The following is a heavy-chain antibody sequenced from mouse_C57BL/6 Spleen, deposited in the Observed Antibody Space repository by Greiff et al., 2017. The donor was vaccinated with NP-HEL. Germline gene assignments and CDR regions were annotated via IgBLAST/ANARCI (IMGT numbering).Heavy chain of an antibody. CDR2: IDPSDSYP. CDR3: ARNPFYDGYPYYFDY. Sequence: QVQLKQPGAELVKPGASVKLSCKASGYTFTSYWMQWVKQRPGQGLEWIGEIDPSDSYPNYNQKFKGKATLTVDTSASTAYMQLSSLTSEDSAVYYCARNPFYDGYPYYFDYWGQGTTLTVSS. D-gene: IGHD2-3*01. J-gene: IGHJ2*01. V-gene: IGHV1-50*01. CDR1: GYTFTSYW.